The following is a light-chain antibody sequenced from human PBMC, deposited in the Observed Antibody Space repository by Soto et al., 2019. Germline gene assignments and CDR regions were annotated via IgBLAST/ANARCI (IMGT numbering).Light chain of an antibody. V-gene: IGLV1-44*01. Sequence: QSVLTQPPSGSGAPGERVTISCSGNSSNIGSNTVNWYQQLPGTAPKLLIYSNNQRPSGVPDRFSGSKSGTSASLAISGLQSEDEADYYCAAWDDSLNGHYVFGTGTKVTVL. CDR1: SSNIGSNT. CDR2: SNN. CDR3: AAWDDSLNGHYV. J-gene: IGLJ1*01.